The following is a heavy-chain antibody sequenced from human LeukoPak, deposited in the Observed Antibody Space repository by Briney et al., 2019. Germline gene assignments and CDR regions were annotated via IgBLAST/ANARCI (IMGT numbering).Heavy chain of an antibody. V-gene: IGHV1-2*02. J-gene: IGHJ4*02. Sequence: GASVRVSCKASGYTFTDYYMHWVRQAPGQGLEWMGWINPKSGGTNYAQKFQGRVTMTRDTSISTAYMEVTRLTSDDTAVYYCARRYGGGVDYWGQGTLVTVSS. CDR3: ARRYGGGVDY. CDR2: INPKSGGT. CDR1: GYTFTDYY. D-gene: IGHD3-10*01.